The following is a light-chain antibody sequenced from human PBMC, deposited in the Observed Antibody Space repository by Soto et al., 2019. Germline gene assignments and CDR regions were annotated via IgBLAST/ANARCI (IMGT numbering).Light chain of an antibody. CDR2: DAS. CDR3: QQRKIWPPIT. CDR1: QDVNEY. J-gene: IGKJ5*01. Sequence: EVVVTQSPAILSLSPGERATLSCRTSQDVNEYLAWYQQRPDQPPRLLVYDASNTSTGVPARFSGSGSGTEFTLTISSLEPEDFAVYYCQQRKIWPPITFGKGTRLEI. V-gene: IGKV3-11*01.